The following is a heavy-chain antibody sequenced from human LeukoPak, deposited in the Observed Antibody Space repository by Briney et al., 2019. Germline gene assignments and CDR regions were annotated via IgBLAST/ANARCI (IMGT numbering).Heavy chain of an antibody. CDR3: ARNTYYYDSSGYPSFDY. D-gene: IGHD3-22*01. CDR2: IYHSGST. CDR1: GGSISSSNW. J-gene: IGHJ4*02. Sequence: SGTLSLTCAVSGGSISSSNWWSWVRQPPGKGLEWIGEIYHSGSTNYNPSLKSRVTISVDKSKNQFPLKLSSVTAADTAVYYCARNTYYYDSSGYPSFDYWGQGTLVTVSS. V-gene: IGHV4-4*02.